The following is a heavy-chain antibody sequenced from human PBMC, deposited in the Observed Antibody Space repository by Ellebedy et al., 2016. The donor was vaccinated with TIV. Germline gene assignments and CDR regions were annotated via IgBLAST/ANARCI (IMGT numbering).Heavy chain of an antibody. J-gene: IGHJ3*02. CDR3: ARRITGTYGDDALDI. CDR1: GFTVSYTY. V-gene: IGHV3-53*01. Sequence: GESLKISCAASGFTVSYTYMSWVRQAPGKGLEWVSVIQTGGDTYYADSVRGRFTISRDSSKHTLSLQMNSLRAEDTAVYYCARRITGTYGDDALDIWGQGTMVTVSS. D-gene: IGHD1-20*01. CDR2: IQTGGDT.